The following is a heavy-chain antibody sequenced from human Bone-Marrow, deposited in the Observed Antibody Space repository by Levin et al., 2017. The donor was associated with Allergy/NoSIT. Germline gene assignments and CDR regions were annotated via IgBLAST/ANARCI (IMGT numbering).Heavy chain of an antibody. Sequence: GESLKISCAASGNTFSNAWMSWVRQAPGKGLEWIGHIKTKTDGGTADYAAPVRGRFTLSRDDSKHTVYLQMDSLKTEDTAVYYCTTNSGSWGYYYFYMDVWGKGTTVTVSS. CDR2: IKTKTDGGTA. CDR1: GNTFSNAW. D-gene: IGHD3-10*01. V-gene: IGHV3-15*01. J-gene: IGHJ6*03. CDR3: TTNSGSWGYYYFYMDV.